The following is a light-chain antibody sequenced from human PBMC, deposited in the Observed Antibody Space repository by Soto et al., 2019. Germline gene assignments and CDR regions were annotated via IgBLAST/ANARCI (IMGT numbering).Light chain of an antibody. CDR3: AAWDDSLNAWV. Sequence: QSVLTQPPSVSEAPRQRVTMSCSGSRSNIGKNGVNWYRQLPGRAPKLLIYYDHLLPSGVSDRFSGSKSGTSASLAISGLQSEDEADYYCAAWDDSLNAWVFGGGTKLTVL. CDR1: RSNIGKNG. V-gene: IGLV1-36*01. J-gene: IGLJ3*02. CDR2: YDH.